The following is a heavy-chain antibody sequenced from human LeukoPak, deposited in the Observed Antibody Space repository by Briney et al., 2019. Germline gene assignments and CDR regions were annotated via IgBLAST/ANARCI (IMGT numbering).Heavy chain of an antibody. J-gene: IGHJ4*02. Sequence: NSGGSLRLSCAASGFTFSDYYMSWIRQAPGKGLEWVSYISSSGSTIYYADSVKGRFTISRDNAKNSLYLKMNSLRAEDTAVYYCARGGIVVVVAARDYWGQGTLVTVSS. CDR1: GFTFSDYY. CDR3: ARGGIVVVVAARDY. D-gene: IGHD2-15*01. CDR2: ISSSGSTI. V-gene: IGHV3-11*01.